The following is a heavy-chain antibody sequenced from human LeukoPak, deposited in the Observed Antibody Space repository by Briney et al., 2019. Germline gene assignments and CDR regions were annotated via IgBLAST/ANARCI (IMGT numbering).Heavy chain of an antibody. Sequence: GSLRLSCAASGFTVSSNYMSWVRQAPGKGLEWVSVIYSGGSTYYADSVKGRFTISRDNSNNTLYLQMNSLRAEDTAVYYCARATTPSLFDYWGQGTLVTVSS. CDR3: ARATTPSLFDY. J-gene: IGHJ4*02. CDR2: IYSGGST. V-gene: IGHV3-66*01. CDR1: GFTVSSNY. D-gene: IGHD1-7*01.